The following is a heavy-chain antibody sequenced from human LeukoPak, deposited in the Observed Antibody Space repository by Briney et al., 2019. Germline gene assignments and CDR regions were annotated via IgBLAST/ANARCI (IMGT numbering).Heavy chain of an antibody. CDR1: GGPFSGYY. CDR2: IYYSGST. J-gene: IGHJ5*02. V-gene: IGHV4-30-4*02. Sequence: PSETLSLTCAVYGGPFSGYYWSWIRQPPGKGLEWIGYIYYSGSTYYNPSLKSRVTISVDTSKNQFSLKLSSVTAADTAVYYCARGDGITIFGVVKKTRYNWFDPWGQGTLVTVSS. D-gene: IGHD3-3*01. CDR3: ARGDGITIFGVVKKTRYNWFDP.